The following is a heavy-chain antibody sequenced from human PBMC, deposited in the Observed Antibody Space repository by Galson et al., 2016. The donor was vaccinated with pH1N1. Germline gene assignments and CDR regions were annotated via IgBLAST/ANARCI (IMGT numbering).Heavy chain of an antibody. D-gene: IGHD4-17*01. CDR1: GFNFDTFA. V-gene: IGHV3-30-3*01. CDR3: AREDWSYGDTYYNGMDV. Sequence: SLRLSCAASGFNFDTFAMHWVRQTPGKGLEWVAFISYNGHDQSYADSVKGRFTVSRDNSKNTLYLQMISLRTDDTALYYCAREDWSYGDTYYNGMDVWGQGTTVTVSS. J-gene: IGHJ6*02. CDR2: ISYNGHDQ.